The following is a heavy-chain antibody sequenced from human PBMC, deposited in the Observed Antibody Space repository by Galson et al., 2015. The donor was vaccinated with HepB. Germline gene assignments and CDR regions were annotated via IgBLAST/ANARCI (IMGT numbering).Heavy chain of an antibody. Sequence: SLRLSCAASGFTFSSYSMNWVRQAPGKGLEWVSSISSSSSYIYYADSVKGRFTISRDNAKNSLYLQMNSLRAEDTAVYYCARDSSGYEAYWYFDLWGRGTLVTVSS. V-gene: IGHV3-21*01. CDR1: GFTFSSYS. J-gene: IGHJ2*01. CDR3: ARDSSGYEAYWYFDL. CDR2: ISSSSSYI. D-gene: IGHD3-22*01.